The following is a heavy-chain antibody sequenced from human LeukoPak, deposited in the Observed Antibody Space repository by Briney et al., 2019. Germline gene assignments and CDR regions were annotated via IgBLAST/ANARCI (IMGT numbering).Heavy chain of an antibody. CDR3: ARDRNDYVWGRGYYYYGMDV. Sequence: GGSLRLSCAASGFTFSSYAMHWVRQAPGKGLEWVSVIYSGGSTYYADSVKGRFTISRDNSKNTLYLQMNSLRAEDTAVYYCARDRNDYVWGRGYYYYGMDVWGQGTTVTVSS. CDR2: IYSGGST. CDR1: GFTFSSYA. J-gene: IGHJ6*02. D-gene: IGHD3-16*01. V-gene: IGHV3-53*01.